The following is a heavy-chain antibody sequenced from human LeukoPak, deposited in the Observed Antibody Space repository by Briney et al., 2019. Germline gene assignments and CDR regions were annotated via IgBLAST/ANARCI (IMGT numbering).Heavy chain of an antibody. CDR3: AKDLITIISPVDY. CDR2: IHTGSGGI. J-gene: IGHJ4*02. Sequence: PGGSLRLSCVASGFTFSSFTMNWVRQAPGKEPEWVSYIHTGSGGIYYADSVKGRFTISRDNSKNTLSLQMNSLRVEDTAVYYCAKDLITIISPVDYWGQGTLVTVSS. CDR1: GFTFSSFT. V-gene: IGHV3-48*01. D-gene: IGHD3-9*01.